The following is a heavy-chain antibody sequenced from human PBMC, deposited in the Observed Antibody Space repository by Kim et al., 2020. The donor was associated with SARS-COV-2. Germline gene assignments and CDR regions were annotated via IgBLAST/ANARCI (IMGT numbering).Heavy chain of an antibody. CDR3: ARIGGRRQGYEY. CDR2: TYYRSKWYN. J-gene: IGHJ4*02. V-gene: IGHV6-1*01. Sequence: SQTLSLTCAISGDSVSSTSAAWTWIRQSPSRGLEWLGRTYYRSKWYNDSALSVKSRTTINPDTSKNQFSLQLNSVTPEDTAVYYCARIGGRRQGYEYWGQGTLVTVSS. CDR1: GDSVSSTSAA. D-gene: IGHD3-16*01.